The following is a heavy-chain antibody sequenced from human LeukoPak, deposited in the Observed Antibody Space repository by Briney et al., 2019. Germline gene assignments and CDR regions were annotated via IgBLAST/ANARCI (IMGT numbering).Heavy chain of an antibody. V-gene: IGHV3-30*02. J-gene: IGHJ4*02. D-gene: IGHD3/OR15-3a*01. CDR2: IRYDGSNK. CDR3: TAGGLTYDY. Sequence: GGSLRLSCAASGFTFSSYGMHWVRQAPGKGLEWVAFIRYDGSNKYYADSVRGRFTISRDNSKNTLYLQMNSLKTEDTAVYYCTAGGLTYDYWGQGTLVTVSS. CDR1: GFTFSSYG.